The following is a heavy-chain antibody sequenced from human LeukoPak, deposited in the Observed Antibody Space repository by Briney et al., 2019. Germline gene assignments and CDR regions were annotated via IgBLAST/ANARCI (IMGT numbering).Heavy chain of an antibody. CDR2: INPSGGST. CDR3: ARARYYYDSSGYYHPLDTFDI. Sequence: ASVKVSCEASGYTFTSYYMHWVRQAPGQGLEWMGIINPSGGSTSYAQKFQGRVTMTRDTSTSTVYMELSSPRSEDTAVYYCARARYYYDSSGYYHPLDTFDIWGQGTMVTVSS. CDR1: GYTFTSYY. V-gene: IGHV1-46*01. D-gene: IGHD3-22*01. J-gene: IGHJ3*02.